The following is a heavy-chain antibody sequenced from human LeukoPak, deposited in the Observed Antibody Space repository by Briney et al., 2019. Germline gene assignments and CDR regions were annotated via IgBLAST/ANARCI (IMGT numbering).Heavy chain of an antibody. Sequence: ASVKVSCKASGGTFSSYAISWVRQAPGQGLEWMGGIIPIFGTANYAQKFQGRVTITRDTSASTAYMELSSLRSEDTAVYYCARDLSRSLDYWGQGTLVTVSS. CDR3: ARDLSRSLDY. J-gene: IGHJ4*02. D-gene: IGHD2-2*01. V-gene: IGHV1-69*05. CDR1: GGTFSSYA. CDR2: IIPIFGTA.